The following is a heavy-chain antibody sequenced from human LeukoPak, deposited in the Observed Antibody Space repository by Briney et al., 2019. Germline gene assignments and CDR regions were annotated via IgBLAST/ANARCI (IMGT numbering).Heavy chain of an antibody. V-gene: IGHV3-30-3*01. Sequence: GRSPRLSCAASGFTFSSCAMHWVRQAPGKGLEWVAVISYDGSNKYYADSVKGRFTISRDNSKNTLYLQMNSLRAEDTAVYFCARGVVITTGLDYWGPGTLVTVSS. J-gene: IGHJ4*02. CDR3: ARGVVITTGLDY. CDR2: ISYDGSNK. CDR1: GFTFSSCA. D-gene: IGHD3-22*01.